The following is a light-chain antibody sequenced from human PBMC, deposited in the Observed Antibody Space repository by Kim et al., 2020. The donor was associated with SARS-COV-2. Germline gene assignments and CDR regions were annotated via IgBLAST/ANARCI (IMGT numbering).Light chain of an antibody. CDR2: ATS. Sequence: EIVLTQSPGTLSLSPGEGATLSCRASQSVNNKYLAWYQQKSGQAPRLLIYATSSRATGIPDRFSGSGSGTDFTLTISGLEPEDFAVYYCQQYHSSPRTFGQGTKVDIK. J-gene: IGKJ1*01. CDR1: QSVNNKY. CDR3: QQYHSSPRT. V-gene: IGKV3-20*01.